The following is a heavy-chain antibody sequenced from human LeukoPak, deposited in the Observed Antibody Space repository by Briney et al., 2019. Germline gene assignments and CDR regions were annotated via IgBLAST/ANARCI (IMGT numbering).Heavy chain of an antibody. Sequence: ASVKVSCKASGYTFTGYYMHWVRQAPGQGLEWMGWINPNSGGTNYAQKFQGRVTMTRDTSISTAYMELSRLRSDDTAVYYCAREGGYDILTGYPNWGQGTLVTVSS. CDR2: INPNSGGT. V-gene: IGHV1-2*02. D-gene: IGHD3-9*01. J-gene: IGHJ4*02. CDR1: GYTFTGYY. CDR3: AREGGYDILTGYPN.